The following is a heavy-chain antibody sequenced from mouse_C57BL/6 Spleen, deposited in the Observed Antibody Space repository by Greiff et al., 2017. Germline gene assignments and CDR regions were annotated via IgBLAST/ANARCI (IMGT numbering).Heavy chain of an antibody. D-gene: IGHD1-1*01. CDR2: IDPETGGT. J-gene: IGHJ2*01. Sequence: QVQLQQSGAELMRPGASVTLSCKASGYTFTDYEMHWVKQTPVHGLEWIGAIDPETGGTAYNQKFKGKAILTADKSSSTAYMELRSLTSEDSAVYYCTSTVVATNYWGQGTTLTVSS. CDR3: TSTVVATNY. CDR1: GYTFTDYE. V-gene: IGHV1-15*01.